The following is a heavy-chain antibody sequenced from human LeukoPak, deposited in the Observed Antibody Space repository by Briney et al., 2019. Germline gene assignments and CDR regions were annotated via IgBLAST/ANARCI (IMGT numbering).Heavy chain of an antibody. Sequence: GGSLRLSCAASGFTFSSYGMSWVRQAPGKGLEWVSAISGSGGSTYYADSVKGRFTISRDNSKNTLYLQMNSLRAEDTAVYYCAKGTSPVNSRNWFDPWGQGTLVTVSS. V-gene: IGHV3-23*01. D-gene: IGHD6-13*01. CDR3: AKGTSPVNSRNWFDP. CDR2: ISGSGGST. CDR1: GFTFSSYG. J-gene: IGHJ5*02.